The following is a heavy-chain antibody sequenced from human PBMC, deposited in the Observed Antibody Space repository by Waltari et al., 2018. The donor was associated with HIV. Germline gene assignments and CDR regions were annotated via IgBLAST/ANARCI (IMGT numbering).Heavy chain of an antibody. CDR2: IYHSGST. CDR1: GGSITSSNW. D-gene: IGHD3-22*01. V-gene: IGHV4-4*02. J-gene: IGHJ6*02. Sequence: QVQLQESGPGLVKPSGTLSLTCAVSGGSITSSNWWSWVRQPPGKGLEWIGEIYHSGSTNYCPSLKSRVTISLDKSKNQFSLKLSSVTAADTALYYCAGSRSSGSSVYYGMDVWGQGTTVTVSS. CDR3: AGSRSSGSSVYYGMDV.